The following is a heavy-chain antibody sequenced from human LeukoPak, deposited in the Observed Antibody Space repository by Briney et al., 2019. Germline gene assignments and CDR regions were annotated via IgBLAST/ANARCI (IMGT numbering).Heavy chain of an antibody. CDR3: ARDPSCSSINCYHDAFDI. Sequence: GASVKVSCKASGYTFTSYYMHCVRQAPGDGLEWRGIINPSGCSTSYAQKFQRRVTMTRDAFTSTVYMELSSLRSEDTAVYYCARDPSCSSINCYHDAFDIWGQGTMVTVSS. J-gene: IGHJ3*02. D-gene: IGHD2-2*01. V-gene: IGHV1-46*03. CDR2: INPSGCST. CDR1: GYTFTSYY.